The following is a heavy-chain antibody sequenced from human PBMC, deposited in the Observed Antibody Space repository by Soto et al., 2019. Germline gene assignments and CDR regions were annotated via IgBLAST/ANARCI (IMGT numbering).Heavy chain of an antibody. CDR1: GGSISSGGYY. CDR3: ARGSGFGTGISGDC. Sequence: QVQLQESGPGLVKPSQTLSLTCTVSGGSISSGGYYWSWIRQHPGKGLEWIGYIYYSGSTYYNPSLKSGVNISVDTYKNQFSLKLSSVTAADTAVYYCARGSGFGTGISGDCWGQGTLVTVSS. CDR2: IYYSGST. D-gene: IGHD3-10*01. J-gene: IGHJ4*02. V-gene: IGHV4-31*03.